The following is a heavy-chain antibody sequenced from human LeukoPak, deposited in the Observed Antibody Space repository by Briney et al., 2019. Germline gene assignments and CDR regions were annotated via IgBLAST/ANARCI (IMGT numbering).Heavy chain of an antibody. J-gene: IGHJ4*02. CDR2: INPANGIT. D-gene: IGHD3-16*02. Sequence: ASVKVSCKASGYTFTSYAIHWVRQPPGQRLEWMGWINPANGITKYSQKFQGRVTITSDTSASTAHMELSGLRSEDAAVYYCARLPGGLGRYYFEYWGQGTLVAVSS. CDR1: GYTFTSYA. CDR3: ARLPGGLGRYYFEY. V-gene: IGHV1-3*01.